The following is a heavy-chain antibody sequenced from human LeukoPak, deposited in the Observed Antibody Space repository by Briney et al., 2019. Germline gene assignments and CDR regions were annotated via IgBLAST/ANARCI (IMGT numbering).Heavy chain of an antibody. CDR1: GRSISSVSYH. J-gene: IGHJ4*02. CDR2: IYTSGSI. D-gene: IGHD3-22*01. Sequence: SETLSLTCTVSGRSISSVSYHWRWIRQPAGRGLDGIERIYTSGSINYNPSLKSRVTLSVDTSKHQFSLKLSSVPAADPAVYYCARSPDYYDSSGLDYWGQGTLVTVPS. V-gene: IGHV4-61*02. CDR3: ARSPDYYDSSGLDY.